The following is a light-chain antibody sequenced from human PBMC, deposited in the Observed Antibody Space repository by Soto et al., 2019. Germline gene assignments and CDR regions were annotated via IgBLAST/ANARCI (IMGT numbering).Light chain of an antibody. J-gene: IGLJ2*01. CDR2: DVS. V-gene: IGLV2-14*01. Sequence: QSALTQPASVSGSPGQSITISCTGTSSDVGTYNYVSWYQQHPGKAPKLMIYDVSNRPSGVSDRFSGSKSVNTASLTISGLQAEDEADYYCSSYTSSSASVVFGGGTKVTVL. CDR3: SSYTSSSASVV. CDR1: SSDVGTYNY.